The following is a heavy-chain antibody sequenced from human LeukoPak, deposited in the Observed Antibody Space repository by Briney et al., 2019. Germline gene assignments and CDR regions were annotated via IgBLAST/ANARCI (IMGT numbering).Heavy chain of an antibody. CDR3: VKDAGSAGMAVAGADF. D-gene: IGHD2-15*01. J-gene: IGHJ4*02. Sequence: GGSLRLSCAASGFTFSSNTMNWVRQAPGKGLEWVSSISSSGSTINYADSVKGRFTISRDNARNSLYLQMNSLRPEDTALYYCVKDAGSAGMAVAGADFWGQGTLVTVSS. CDR1: GFTFSSNT. CDR2: ISSSGSTI. V-gene: IGHV3-48*04.